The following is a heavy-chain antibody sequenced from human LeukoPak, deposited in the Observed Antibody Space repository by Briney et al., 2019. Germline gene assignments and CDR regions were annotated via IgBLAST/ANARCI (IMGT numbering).Heavy chain of an antibody. CDR1: GRSISSYY. CDR3: ARAEGGYSRGWFDY. J-gene: IGHJ4*02. CDR2: IYYSGST. V-gene: IGHV4-59*01. D-gene: IGHD6-19*01. Sequence: PSETLSLTCTVSGRSISSYYWRWIRQPPGKGLEWIGYIYYSGSTNYNPALKSRVTISGDTSKNQFSLKLSAVTAADTAVYYCARAEGGYSRGWFDYWGQGTLVTVSS.